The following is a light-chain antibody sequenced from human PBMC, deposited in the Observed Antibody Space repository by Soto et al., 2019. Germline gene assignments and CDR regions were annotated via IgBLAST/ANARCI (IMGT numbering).Light chain of an antibody. Sequence: DIQMTQSPSTLSASVGDRVTITCRASQSISNWLAWYQQKPGKAPKLLIYKASSLESGVPSRFSGSGSGTEFTLTISSLQPDDFATYYCHQCNIFPWTFGQGTKVEIK. CDR1: QSISNW. CDR2: KAS. CDR3: HQCNIFPWT. J-gene: IGKJ1*01. V-gene: IGKV1-5*03.